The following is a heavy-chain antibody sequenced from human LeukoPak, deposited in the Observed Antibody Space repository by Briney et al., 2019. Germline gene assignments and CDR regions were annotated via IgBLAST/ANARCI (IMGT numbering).Heavy chain of an antibody. CDR1: GFTFSSYA. D-gene: IGHD6-13*01. CDR3: AKDLWEQQLPLRYFDY. Sequence: GGSLRLSCAASGFTFSSYAMSWVRQAPGKGLDWVSAISGSGGSTYYADSVKGRFTISRDNSKNTLYLQMNSLRAEDTAVYYCAKDLWEQQLPLRYFDYWGQGTLVTVSS. CDR2: ISGSGGST. J-gene: IGHJ4*02. V-gene: IGHV3-23*01.